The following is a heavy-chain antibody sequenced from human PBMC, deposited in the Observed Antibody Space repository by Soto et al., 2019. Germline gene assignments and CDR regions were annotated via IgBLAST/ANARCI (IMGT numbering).Heavy chain of an antibody. V-gene: IGHV4-30-2*01. CDR3: ARDYYDSSGIDY. D-gene: IGHD3-22*01. CDR2: IYHSGST. J-gene: IGHJ4*02. Sequence: SETLSLTCAVSGGSISSGGYSWSWIRQPPGKGLEWIGYIYHSGSTYYNPSLKSRVTISVDRSKNQFSLKLSSVTAADTAVYYCARDYYDSSGIDYWGQGTLVTVSS. CDR1: GGSISSGGYS.